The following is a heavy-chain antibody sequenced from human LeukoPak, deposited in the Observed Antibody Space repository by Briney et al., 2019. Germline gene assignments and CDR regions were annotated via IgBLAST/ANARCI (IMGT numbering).Heavy chain of an antibody. V-gene: IGHV3-21*01. D-gene: IGHD4-23*01. Sequence: GGSLRLSCAASRFTFSIYIMNWVRQAPGKGLEWASFISSSGNYIYYADSMKGRFTISRDNAKNSLYLQMNSLRAEDTAVYYCVREDYGGNSVFDSWGQGTLVTVSS. J-gene: IGHJ4*02. CDR3: VREDYGGNSVFDS. CDR1: RFTFSIYI. CDR2: ISSSGNYI.